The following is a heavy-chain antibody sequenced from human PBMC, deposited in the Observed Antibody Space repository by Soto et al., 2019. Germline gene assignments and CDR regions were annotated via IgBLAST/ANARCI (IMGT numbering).Heavy chain of an antibody. V-gene: IGHV1-8*01. CDR3: ARDRGRYDY. J-gene: IGHJ4*02. Sequence: ASLQVSCQASGYSFTNHDVIWVRQATGQGLEWMGWMNPGSGDTGYAQKFQGRVTMTRDISIATAYMELSSVTAADTAVYYCARDRGRYDYWGQGTLVNVSA. D-gene: IGHD3-16*01. CDR2: MNPGSGDT. CDR1: GYSFTNHD.